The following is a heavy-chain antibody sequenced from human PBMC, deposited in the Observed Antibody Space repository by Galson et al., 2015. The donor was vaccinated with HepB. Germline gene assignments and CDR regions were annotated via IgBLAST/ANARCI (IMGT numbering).Heavy chain of an antibody. J-gene: IGHJ6*02. CDR3: ARQTTTTVIYHGRDV. CDR1: GYTFTGYH. D-gene: IGHD4-11*01. V-gene: IGHV1-2*06. Sequence: SVKVSCKASGYTFTGYHMHWVRQAPGQGLEWMGRINPTSGGTDYAQKFQGRVTMTRDTSISTASMGLSSLRTDDTAVYFCARQTTTTVIYHGRDVWGHGTTVTGS. CDR2: INPTSGGT.